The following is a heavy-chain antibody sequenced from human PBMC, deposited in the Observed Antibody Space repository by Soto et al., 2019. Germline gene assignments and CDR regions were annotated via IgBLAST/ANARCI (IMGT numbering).Heavy chain of an antibody. CDR3: ARRIAYDHYYYYYYMDV. V-gene: IGHV4-59*08. CDR1: GGSISSYY. D-gene: IGHD2-21*01. Sequence: SETLSLTCTVSGGSISSYYWSWIRQPPGKGLEWIGYIYYSGSTNYNPSLKSRVTISVDTSKNQFSLKLSSVTAADTAVYYCARRIAYDHYYYYYYMDVWGKGTTVTVSS. J-gene: IGHJ6*03. CDR2: IYYSGST.